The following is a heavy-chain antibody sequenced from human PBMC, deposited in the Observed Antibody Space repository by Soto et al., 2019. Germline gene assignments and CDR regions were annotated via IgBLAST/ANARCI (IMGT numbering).Heavy chain of an antibody. V-gene: IGHV3-72*01. CDR3: TRVGGSSGWQYGVEV. CDR2: TRNKANSYTT. J-gene: IGHJ6*02. D-gene: IGHD6-19*01. Sequence: DVQLVESGGGLVNPVGSLRLSCAASGFTFSDYYMDWDRQATGKVQEWVGLTRNKANSYTTEYAASVKGRFTLSRDESKNSLYLNMNVLKNEDTAMYYCTRVGGSSGWQYGVEVWGQGTAVTVSS. CDR1: GFTFSDYY.